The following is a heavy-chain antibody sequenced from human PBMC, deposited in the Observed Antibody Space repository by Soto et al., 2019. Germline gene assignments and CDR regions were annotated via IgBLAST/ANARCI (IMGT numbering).Heavy chain of an antibody. V-gene: IGHV4-61*01. CDR1: GEALGSGQSY. CDR2: TFVTGAT. Sequence: QVQLQESGPGLVKSSETLSLICFVSGEALGSGQSYWNWIRQAPGKGMEWIGQTFVTGATKYSASLKRRVTMSVDTSKSRISLTLTSVTAADSATYFCARGRSDSAGSSFGRRMDVWGQGTTVTVSS. J-gene: IGHJ6*02. CDR3: ARGRSDSAGSSFGRRMDV. D-gene: IGHD3-10*01.